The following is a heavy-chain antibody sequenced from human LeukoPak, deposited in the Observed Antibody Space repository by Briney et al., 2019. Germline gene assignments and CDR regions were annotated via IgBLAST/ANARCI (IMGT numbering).Heavy chain of an antibody. V-gene: IGHV3-23*01. CDR2: ISGSGDST. Sequence: GGSLRLSCAASGFTFSTYAVNWVRQAPGKGLEWVSTISGSGDSTYYADSVKGRFTISRDNSKDTLYLQMSSVRVDDTAVYYCARDRGRYYDSGGFYWGYYFDSWGKGILVTVST. J-gene: IGHJ4*02. CDR1: GFTFSTYA. CDR3: ARDRGRYYDSGGFYWGYYFDS. D-gene: IGHD3-22*01.